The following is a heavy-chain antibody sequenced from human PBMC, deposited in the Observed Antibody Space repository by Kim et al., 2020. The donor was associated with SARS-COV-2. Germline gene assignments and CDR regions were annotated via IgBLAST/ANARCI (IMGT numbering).Heavy chain of an antibody. D-gene: IGHD6-13*01. J-gene: IGHJ4*02. CDR3: AKDRDYSSSWSGDFDY. V-gene: IGHV3-30*02. Sequence: SGKGRFTISRDNSKNTLYLQMNSLRAEDTAVYYCAKDRDYSSSWSGDFDYWGQGTLVTVSS.